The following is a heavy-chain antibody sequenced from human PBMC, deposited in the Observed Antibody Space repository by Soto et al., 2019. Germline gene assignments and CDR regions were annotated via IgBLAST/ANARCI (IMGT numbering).Heavy chain of an antibody. CDR2: ISYDGSNK. Sequence: QVQLVESGGGVVQPGRSLRLSCAASGFTFSSYAMHWVRQAPGKGLEWVAVISYDGSNKYYADSVNGRFTISRDNSKNTLYLRMNSLGAEYTAVYYCARGTYYYDSSGSEYFQHWGQGILVTVSS. V-gene: IGHV3-30-3*01. J-gene: IGHJ1*01. CDR3: ARGTYYYDSSGSEYFQH. CDR1: GFTFSSYA. D-gene: IGHD3-22*01.